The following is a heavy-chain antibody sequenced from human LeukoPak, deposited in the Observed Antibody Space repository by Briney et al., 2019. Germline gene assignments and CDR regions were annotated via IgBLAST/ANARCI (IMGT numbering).Heavy chain of an antibody. CDR1: GFTSSTYW. D-gene: IGHD5-12*01. J-gene: IGHJ4*02. Sequence: GGSLRLSCAASGFTSSTYWMTWVRQAPGKGLEWVASIKQEGREQLYVDSVRGRFTTSRDNAKNSVYLQINSLRAEDTAGYYCARDAGRSGYHIFDYWGQGTLVTVSS. CDR3: ARDAGRSGYHIFDY. CDR2: IKQEGREQ. V-gene: IGHV3-7*03.